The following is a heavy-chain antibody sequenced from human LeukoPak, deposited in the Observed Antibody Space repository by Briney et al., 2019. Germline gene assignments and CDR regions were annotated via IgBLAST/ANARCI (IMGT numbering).Heavy chain of an antibody. CDR3: ARVCCTSTSSFDP. Sequence: GGSLKISCKGSGYSFTSYWIGWVRQMPGKGLEWMGSIYPGDSNTRYSPSFQGQVAISADKSIDTAYLQWSSLKASDTAMYYCARVCCTSTSSFDPWGQGTLVTVSS. CDR1: GYSFTSYW. V-gene: IGHV5-51*01. J-gene: IGHJ5*02. CDR2: IYPGDSNT. D-gene: IGHD2-2*01.